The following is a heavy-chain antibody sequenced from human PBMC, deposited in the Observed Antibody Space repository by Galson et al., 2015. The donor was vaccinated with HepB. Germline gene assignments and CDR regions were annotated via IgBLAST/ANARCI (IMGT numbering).Heavy chain of an antibody. J-gene: IGHJ3*02. CDR3: ARDSRATKIVTPGAFDI. V-gene: IGHV1-18*04. CDR2: IRAYNGNT. CDR1: GYTFTSYG. D-gene: IGHD3-22*01. Sequence: SVKVSCKASGYTFTSYGISWVRQAPGQGLEWMGWIRAYNGNTNYAQKLQGRVTMTTDTSTSTAYMELRGLRSDDTAVYYCARDSRATKIVTPGAFDIWGQGTMVTVSS.